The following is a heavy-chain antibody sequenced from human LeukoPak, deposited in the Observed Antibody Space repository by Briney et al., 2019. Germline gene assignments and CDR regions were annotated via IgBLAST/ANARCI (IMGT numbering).Heavy chain of an antibody. V-gene: IGHV3-30*18. CDR2: ISYDGSNK. CDR1: GFTFSSYA. D-gene: IGHD3-3*01. Sequence: PGGSLRLSCAASGFTFSSYAMHWVRQAPGKGLEWVAVISYDGSNKYYADSVKGRFTISRDNSKNTLYPQMNSLRAEDTAVYYCAKPRGLNFWSGYYPSGMDVWGQGTTVTVSS. CDR3: AKPRGLNFWSGYYPSGMDV. J-gene: IGHJ6*02.